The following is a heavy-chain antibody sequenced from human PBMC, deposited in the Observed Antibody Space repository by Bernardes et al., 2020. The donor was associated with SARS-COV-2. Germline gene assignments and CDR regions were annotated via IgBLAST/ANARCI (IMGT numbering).Heavy chain of an antibody. D-gene: IGHD3-9*01. V-gene: IGHV3-49*03. CDR2: IRRKDYGGTT. CDR1: GFTFGDSA. CDR3: TRAILTGLKYYFDY. Sequence: GGSLRLSRTASGFTFGDSAMSWFRQAPGKGLEWVGFIRRKDYGGTTEYAASVKGRFTISTDDSRNIAYLQMNSLKTEDTAVYYCTRAILTGLKYYFDYWGQGTLVTVSS. J-gene: IGHJ4*02.